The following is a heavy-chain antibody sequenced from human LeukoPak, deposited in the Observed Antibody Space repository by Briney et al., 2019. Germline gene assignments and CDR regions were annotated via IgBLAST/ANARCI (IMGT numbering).Heavy chain of an antibody. D-gene: IGHD3-22*01. V-gene: IGHV1-2*02. CDR2: INPNSGGT. CDR1: GYTFTGYY. CDR3: ARGRIGYYLDY. J-gene: IGHJ4*02. Sequence: ASVKVSCKASGYTFTGYYMHWLRQAPGQGLEWMGWINPNSGGTNYAEKFQGRVTMTSDTSISTAYVELTRLRSDDTAVYYCARGRIGYYLDYWGQGTLVPVSS.